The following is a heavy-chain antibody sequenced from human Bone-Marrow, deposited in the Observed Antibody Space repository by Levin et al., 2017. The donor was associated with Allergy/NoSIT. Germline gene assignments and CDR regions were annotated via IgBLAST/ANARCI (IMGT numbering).Heavy chain of an antibody. Sequence: GGSLRLSCAVSGFTVSNNYMTWVRQAPGKGLEWVSIIYSVGDTYYAESVKGRFTISRDSSKNTVYLQMNSLGAEDTAVYYCARYNFVLGEDYWGQGTLVTVSS. CDR2: IYSVGDT. V-gene: IGHV3-53*01. CDR3: ARYNFVLGEDY. CDR1: GFTVSNNY. J-gene: IGHJ4*02. D-gene: IGHD3-16*01.